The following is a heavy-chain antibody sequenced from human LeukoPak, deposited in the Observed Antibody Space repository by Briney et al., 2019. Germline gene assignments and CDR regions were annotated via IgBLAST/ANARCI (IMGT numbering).Heavy chain of an antibody. CDR3: ARGGVNDFWSGYYTGIGDYYYMDV. CDR1: GFTVSSNY. Sequence: GGSLRLSCAASGFTVSSNYMSWVRQAPGKGLEWVSVIYSGGSTYYADSVKGRFTNSRDNSKNTLYLQMNSLRAEDTAVYYCARGGVNDFWSGYYTGIGDYYYMDVWGKGTTVTVSS. V-gene: IGHV3-53*01. CDR2: IYSGGST. D-gene: IGHD3-3*01. J-gene: IGHJ6*03.